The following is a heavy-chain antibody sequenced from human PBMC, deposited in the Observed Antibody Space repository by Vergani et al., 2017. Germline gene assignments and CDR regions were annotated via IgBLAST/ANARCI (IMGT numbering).Heavy chain of an antibody. CDR2: ISAYNGNT. D-gene: IGHD6-6*01. CDR1: GYTFTSYG. V-gene: IGHV1-18*01. CDR3: ARDLWPPPHMSIAAQFYDYYMDV. Sequence: QVQLVQSGAEVKKPGASVKVSCKASGYTFTSYGISWVRQAPGQGLEWMGWISAYNGNTNYAQKLQGRVTMTTDTSTSTAYMELRSLRSDDTAVYYCARDLWPPPHMSIAAQFYDYYMDVWGKGTTVTVSS. J-gene: IGHJ6*03.